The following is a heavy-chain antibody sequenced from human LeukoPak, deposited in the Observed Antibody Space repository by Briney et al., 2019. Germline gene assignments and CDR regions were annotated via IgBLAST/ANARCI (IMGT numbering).Heavy chain of an antibody. CDR1: GFTFSSYG. CDR3: AKGRSGYCSSTSCYALGDY. V-gene: IGHV3-30*18. Sequence: GGSLRLSCAASGFTFSSYGMHWVRQAPGKGLEWVAVISYDGSNKYYADSVKGRFTISRDNSKNTLYLQMNSLRAEDTAVYYCAKGRSGYCSSTSCYALGDYWGQGTLVTVSS. J-gene: IGHJ4*02. CDR2: ISYDGSNK. D-gene: IGHD2-2*01.